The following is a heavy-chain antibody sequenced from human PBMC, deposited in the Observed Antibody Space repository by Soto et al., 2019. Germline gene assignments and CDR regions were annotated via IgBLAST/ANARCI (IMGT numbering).Heavy chain of an antibody. CDR1: GDIFTNYA. V-gene: IGHV1-3*01. Sequence: GASVKVSCKASGDIFTNYAMHWVRQAPGQRLEWMGWINAANGNTKYSQKFQGRVTITTDTSASTAYMELSSLRSEDTAVYYCARPPYGSGSYSSDYFDYWGQGTLVTVSS. CDR2: INAANGNT. J-gene: IGHJ4*02. CDR3: ARPPYGSGSYSSDYFDY. D-gene: IGHD3-10*01.